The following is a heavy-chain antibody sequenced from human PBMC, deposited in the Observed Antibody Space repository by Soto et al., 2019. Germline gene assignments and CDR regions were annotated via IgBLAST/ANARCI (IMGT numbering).Heavy chain of an antibody. J-gene: IGHJ4*02. D-gene: IGHD2-21*02. CDR1: GFTFSSYA. CDR2: ISGSGGST. Sequence: GGSLRLSCAASGFTFSSYAMSWVRQAPGKGLEWVSAISGSGGSTYYADSVKGRFTISRDNSKNTLYLQMNSLRAEDTAVYYCAKHGVVVTQPGGGLIDYWGQGTLVTVSS. V-gene: IGHV3-23*01. CDR3: AKHGVVVTQPGGGLIDY.